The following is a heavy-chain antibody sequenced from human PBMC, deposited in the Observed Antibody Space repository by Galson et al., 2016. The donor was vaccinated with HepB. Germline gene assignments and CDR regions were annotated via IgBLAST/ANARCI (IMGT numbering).Heavy chain of an antibody. J-gene: IGHJ4*02. CDR2: INYAGSP. V-gene: IGHV4-39*01. CDR1: GFTVSSNY. Sequence: LRLSCAASGFTVSSNYMTWVRQAPGKGLEWIASINYAGSPYYNPSLKDRVTISVDTSKNQFSLKVSTVTAADTAAYYCARHTYTRGAFDYWGQGRLVTVSS. CDR3: ARHTYTRGAFDY. D-gene: IGHD2-2*02.